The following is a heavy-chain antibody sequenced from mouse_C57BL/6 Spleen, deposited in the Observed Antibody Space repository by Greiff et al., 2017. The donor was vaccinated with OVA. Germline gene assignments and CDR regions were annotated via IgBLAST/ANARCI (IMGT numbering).Heavy chain of an antibody. CDR3: ARGTTVVADY. Sequence: VQLQQSGPELVKPGASVKMSCKVSGYTFTDYNMHWVKQSHGKSLEWIGYINPNNGGTSYNQKFKGKATLTVNKSSSTAYMELRSLTSEDSAVYYCARGTTVVADYWGQGTTLTVSS. CDR1: GYTFTDYN. CDR2: INPNNGGT. J-gene: IGHJ2*01. V-gene: IGHV1-22*01. D-gene: IGHD1-1*01.